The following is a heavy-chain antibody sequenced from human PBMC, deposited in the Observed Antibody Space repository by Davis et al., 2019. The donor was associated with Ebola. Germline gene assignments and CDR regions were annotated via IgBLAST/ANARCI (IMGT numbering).Heavy chain of an antibody. Sequence: AASVTVSCKASGYTFTGYYMHWVRQAPGQGLEWMGWINPNSGGTNYAQKFQGWVTMTRDTSISTAYMELSRLRSDDTAVYYCARDLATVTTRDYYYYYGMDVWGQGTTVTVSS. V-gene: IGHV1-2*04. CDR1: GYTFTGYY. D-gene: IGHD4-11*01. CDR2: INPNSGGT. J-gene: IGHJ6*02. CDR3: ARDLATVTTRDYYYYYGMDV.